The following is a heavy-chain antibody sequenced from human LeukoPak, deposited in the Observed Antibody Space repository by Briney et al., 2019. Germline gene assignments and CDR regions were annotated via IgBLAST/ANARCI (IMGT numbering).Heavy chain of an antibody. D-gene: IGHD3-10*01. V-gene: IGHV4-34*01. CDR1: GGSFSGYY. J-gene: IGHJ1*01. CDR3: ARGRGSIWSPMVLSYFQH. Sequence: SETLSLTCAVYGGSFSGYYWSWIRQPPGKGLKWIGEINHSGSTNYNLSLKSRVTISVDTSKNQFSLKLSSVTAADRAVYYCARGRGSIWSPMVLSYFQHWGQGTLVSVSS. CDR2: INHSGST.